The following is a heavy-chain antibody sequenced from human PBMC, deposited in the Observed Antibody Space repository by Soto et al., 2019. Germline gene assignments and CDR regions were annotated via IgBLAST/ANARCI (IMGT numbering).Heavy chain of an antibody. Sequence: PSQTLSLTCVISGESVSSNSAAWNWIRQSPSRGLEWLGRTYYRSKWYNDYAVSVKSRITINPDTSKNQFSLQLNSVTPEDTAVYYCARAWGPQYYYYMHVWGKGTTVTVSS. V-gene: IGHV6-1*01. CDR2: TYYRSKWYN. CDR1: GESVSSNSAA. CDR3: ARAWGPQYYYYMHV. J-gene: IGHJ6*03. D-gene: IGHD3-16*01.